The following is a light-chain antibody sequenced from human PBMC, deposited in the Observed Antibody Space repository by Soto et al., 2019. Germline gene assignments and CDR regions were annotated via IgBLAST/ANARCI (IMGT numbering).Light chain of an antibody. V-gene: IGLV2-14*01. CDR2: DVS. CDR1: SSDVGGYNY. CDR3: QSYDTGLSGPVV. J-gene: IGLJ2*01. Sequence: QSALTQPASVSGSPGQSITISCTGTSSDVGGYNYVSWYQQHPGKAPKLMIYDVSNRPSGVPDRFSGSKSGTSASLVITGLQAEDEADYYCQSYDTGLSGPVVFGGGTKLTVL.